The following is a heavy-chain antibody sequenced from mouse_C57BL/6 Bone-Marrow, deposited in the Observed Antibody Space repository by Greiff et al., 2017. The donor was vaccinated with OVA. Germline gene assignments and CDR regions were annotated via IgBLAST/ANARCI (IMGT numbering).Heavy chain of an antibody. V-gene: IGHV1-85*01. D-gene: IGHD1-1*01. CDR3: ARLTTVKVDY. Sequence: QVQLKESEPELVKPGASVKLSCKASGYTFTSYDINWVKQRPGQGLEWIGWIYPRDGSTKYNEKFKGKATLTVDTSSSTAYMELHSLTSEDSAVYFCARLTTVKVDYWGQGTTLTVSS. CDR1: GYTFTSYD. J-gene: IGHJ2*01. CDR2: IYPRDGST.